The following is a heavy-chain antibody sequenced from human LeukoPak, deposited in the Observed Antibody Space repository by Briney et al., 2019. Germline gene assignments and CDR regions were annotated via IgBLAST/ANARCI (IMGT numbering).Heavy chain of an antibody. J-gene: IGHJ4*02. V-gene: IGHV4-34*01. Sequence: SETLSLTCAVYGGSFSGYYWSWIRQPPGKGLEWIGEINHSGSTNYNPSLKSRVTISVDTSKNQFSLKLSSVTAADTAVYYCASMGATLFDYWGQGTLVTVSS. CDR2: INHSGST. D-gene: IGHD1-26*01. CDR1: GGSFSGYY. CDR3: ASMGATLFDY.